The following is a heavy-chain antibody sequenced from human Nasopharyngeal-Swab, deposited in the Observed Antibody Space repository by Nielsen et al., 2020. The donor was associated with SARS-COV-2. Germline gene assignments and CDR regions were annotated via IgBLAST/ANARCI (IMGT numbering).Heavy chain of an antibody. D-gene: IGHD3-10*01. CDR1: GYSFTSYW. J-gene: IGHJ4*02. V-gene: IGHV5-10-1*01. CDR3: ARRSGMTDYFDY. CDR2: IDPSDSYT. Sequence: GGSLRLSCKGSGYSFTSYWISWVRQMPGKGLEWMGRIDPSDSYTNYSPSFQGHVTISADKSISTAYLQWSSLKASDTAMYYCARRSGMTDYFDYWGQGTLVTVSS.